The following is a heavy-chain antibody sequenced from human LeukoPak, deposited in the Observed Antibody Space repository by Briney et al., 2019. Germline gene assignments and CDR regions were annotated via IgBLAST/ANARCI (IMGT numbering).Heavy chain of an antibody. CDR2: IYIRRST. CDR1: GGSLSSYY. CDR3: ARDRGGVPAAKGAYYFDY. V-gene: IGHV4-4*07. Sequence: SETLSLTSIVSGGSLSSYYWSCIRQPAGKGLDWTGRIYIRRSTNHKPSLKSRITMSLDTSKNPFSLKLSSVTAADTAVYYCARDRGGVPAAKGAYYFDYWGQGTLVTVSS. J-gene: IGHJ4*02. D-gene: IGHD2-2*01.